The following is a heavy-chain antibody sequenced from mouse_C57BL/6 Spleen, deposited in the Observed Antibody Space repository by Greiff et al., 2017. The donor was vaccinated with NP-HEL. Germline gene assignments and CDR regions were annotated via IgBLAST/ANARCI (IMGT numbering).Heavy chain of an antibody. Sequence: QVQLKESGAELVKPGASVKISCKASGYAFSSYWMNWVKQRPGKGLEWIGQIYPGDGDTNYNGKFKGQATLTADKSSSTAYMQLSSLTSEDSAVSFCARPLGDGTCNYFDYWGQGTTLTVSS. J-gene: IGHJ2*01. CDR2: IYPGDGDT. V-gene: IGHV1-80*01. CDR1: GYAFSSYW. CDR3: ARPLGDGTCNYFDY. D-gene: IGHD2-3*01.